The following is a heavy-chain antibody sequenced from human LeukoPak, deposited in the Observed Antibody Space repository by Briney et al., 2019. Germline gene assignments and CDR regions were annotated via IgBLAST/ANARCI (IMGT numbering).Heavy chain of an antibody. D-gene: IGHD5-12*01. V-gene: IGHV3-23*01. CDR3: AKDGAWLRFDD. Sequence: GGSLRLSCAVSGFTFSSYSMNWVRQAPGKGLEWVSAISGSGGSTYYADSVKGRFTISRDNSKNTLYLQMNSLRAEDTAVYYCAKDGAWLRFDDWGQGILVTVSS. CDR2: ISGSGGST. J-gene: IGHJ4*02. CDR1: GFTFSSYS.